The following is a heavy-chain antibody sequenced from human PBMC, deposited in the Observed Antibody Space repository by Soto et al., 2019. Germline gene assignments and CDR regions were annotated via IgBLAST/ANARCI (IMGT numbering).Heavy chain of an antibody. V-gene: IGHV1-69*13. Sequence: GASVKVSCKASGGTFSSYAISWVRQAPGQGLEWMGGIIPIFGTANYAQKFQGRVTITADESTSTAYMELSSLRSEDTAVYYCARGPAQAAAMDHDPAYDFWSGYYIFDYWGQGTLVTVSS. J-gene: IGHJ4*02. CDR2: IIPIFGTA. CDR3: ARGPAQAAAMDHDPAYDFWSGYYIFDY. CDR1: GGTFSSYA. D-gene: IGHD3-3*01.